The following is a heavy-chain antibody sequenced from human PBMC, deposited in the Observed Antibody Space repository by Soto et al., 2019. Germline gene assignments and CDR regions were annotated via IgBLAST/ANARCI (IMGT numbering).Heavy chain of an antibody. CDR2: ISTYNGNT. V-gene: IGHV1-18*01. D-gene: IGHD3-3*01. J-gene: IGHJ3*02. CDR3: ARDLYDSWSGYRQSAFDI. CDR1: GYTFTSYG. Sequence: ASVKVSCKASGYTFTSYGISWVRQAPGQGLEWMGWISTYNGNTNFAQKLQGRVTMTTDTSTSTAYMELRSLRSDDTAVYYCARDLYDSWSGYRQSAFDIWGQGTMVPVSS.